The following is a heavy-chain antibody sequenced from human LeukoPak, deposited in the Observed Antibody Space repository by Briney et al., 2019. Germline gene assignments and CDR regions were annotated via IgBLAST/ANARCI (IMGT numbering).Heavy chain of an antibody. J-gene: IGHJ3*02. D-gene: IGHD6-19*01. CDR1: GGSISNYF. V-gene: IGHV4-59*01. CDR3: ASGLAGYSSGDDAFDI. Sequence: KPSETLSLTCTVSGGSISNYFWSWFRQPPGKGLEWIGYIYYSGSTNYNPSLKSRVTISVDTSKNQFSLKLSSVTAADTAMYFCASGLAGYSSGDDAFDIWGQGTMVTVSS. CDR2: IYYSGST.